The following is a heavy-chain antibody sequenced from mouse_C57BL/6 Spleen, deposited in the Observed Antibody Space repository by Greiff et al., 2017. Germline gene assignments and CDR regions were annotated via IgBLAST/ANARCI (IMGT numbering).Heavy chain of an antibody. CDR3: ARSDYPSWFAY. J-gene: IGHJ3*01. CDR1: GYAFTSSW. D-gene: IGHD2-4*01. Sequence: QVQLQQSGPELVKPGASVKFSCKASGYAFTSSWMNWVKQRPGQGLAWIGRIYPGDGYTNYNEKFKGKATLTADTSSSTAYMPLSILTSEDSAVYFCARSDYPSWFAYWGQGGLVTVSA. CDR2: IYPGDGYT. V-gene: IGHV1-82*01.